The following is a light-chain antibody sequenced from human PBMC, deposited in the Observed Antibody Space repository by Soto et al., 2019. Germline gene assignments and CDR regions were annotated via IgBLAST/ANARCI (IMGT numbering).Light chain of an antibody. V-gene: IGLV1-44*01. CDR2: SNN. J-gene: IGLJ2*01. CDR1: SSNIGSNT. CDR3: AAWDDSLNAVV. Sequence: QTVVTQPPSASGTPGQRVTISCSGSSSNIGSNTVNWYQQLPGTAPKLLIYSNNQRPSGVPDRFSGSKSGTSASLAISALQSEDEADYYCAAWDDSLNAVVFGGGTKLTVL.